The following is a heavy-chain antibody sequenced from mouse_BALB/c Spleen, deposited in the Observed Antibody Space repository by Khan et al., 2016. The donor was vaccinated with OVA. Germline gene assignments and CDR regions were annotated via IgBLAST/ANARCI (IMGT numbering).Heavy chain of an antibody. CDR2: ISPNSDGS. J-gene: IGHJ3*01. V-gene: IGHV1S136*01. D-gene: IGHD1-1*01. CDR3: VLSLFYCGSAYEGFAY. Sequence: VQLKESGPELVKPGASVKMSCKASGYTFTSYVMHWVKQKPRQGLEWIGYISPNSDGSKYNEKFRGKATLPSDKSSSTAYMELSSLTSEDSAVYYCVLSLFYCGSAYEGFAYWGQGTLVTVSA. CDR1: GYTFTSYV.